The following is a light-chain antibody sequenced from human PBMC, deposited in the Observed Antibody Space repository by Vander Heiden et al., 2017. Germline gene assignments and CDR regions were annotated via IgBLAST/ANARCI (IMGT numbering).Light chain of an antibody. CDR3: QQSYCTPAWT. Sequence: DIQMTKSPSSLSASVGDRVTITCRASQSISSYLNWYQQKPGKAPKLLIYAASSLQSGVPSRFSGSGSGTDFTLTISSLQPEDFATYYCQQSYCTPAWTFGQGTKVEIK. CDR1: QSISSY. V-gene: IGKV1-39*01. CDR2: AAS. J-gene: IGKJ1*01.